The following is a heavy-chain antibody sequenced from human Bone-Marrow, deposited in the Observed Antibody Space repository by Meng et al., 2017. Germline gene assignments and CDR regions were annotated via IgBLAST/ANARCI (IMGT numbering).Heavy chain of an antibody. V-gene: IGHV4-4*02. CDR3: ARDYYDSSGYPTFDY. Sequence: QVQLQESGPGLVKPSGTLSLTCAVSGGSICSSNWWSWVRQPPGKGLEWIGEIYHSGSTNYNPSLKSRVTTSVDKSKNQFSLKLSSVTAADTAVYYCARDYYDSSGYPTFDYWGQGTLVTVSS. J-gene: IGHJ4*02. CDR2: IYHSGST. CDR1: GGSICSSNW. D-gene: IGHD3-22*01.